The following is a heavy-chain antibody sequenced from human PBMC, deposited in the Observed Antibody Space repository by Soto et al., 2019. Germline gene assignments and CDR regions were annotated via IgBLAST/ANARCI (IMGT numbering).Heavy chain of an antibody. V-gene: IGHV1-69*01. CDR3: ARDGGYCTNGVCYRNWFDP. CDR2: IIPIFGTA. D-gene: IGHD2-8*01. CDR1: GGTFSSYA. J-gene: IGHJ5*02. Sequence: QVQLVQSGAEVKKPGSSVKVSCKASGGTFSSYAISWVRQAPGQGLEWMGGIIPIFGTANYEQKFQGRVTITADESTSTAYMELSSLRSEDTAVYYCARDGGYCTNGVCYRNWFDPWGQGTLVTVSS.